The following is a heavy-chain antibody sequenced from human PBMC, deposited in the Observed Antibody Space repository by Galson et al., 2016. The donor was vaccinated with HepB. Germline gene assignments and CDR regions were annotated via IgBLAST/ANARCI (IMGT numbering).Heavy chain of an antibody. CDR3: AKDLYGSGWYNYFDP. CDR1: GFTFSNYG. V-gene: IGHV3-30*18. D-gene: IGHD6-19*01. CDR2: ISYGGDL. J-gene: IGHJ5*02. Sequence: SLRLSCASSGFTFSNYGMHWVRQAPGKGLEWVAMISYGGDLHYGDSVKGRFTVSRDNSKNTVYLQMSSLRGEDTAVYYCAKDLYGSGWYNYFDPWGPGTLVTVSS.